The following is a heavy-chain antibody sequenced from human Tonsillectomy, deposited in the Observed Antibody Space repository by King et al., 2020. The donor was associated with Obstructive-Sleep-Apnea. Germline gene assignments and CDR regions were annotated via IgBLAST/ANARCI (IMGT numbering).Heavy chain of an antibody. Sequence: QLVQSGAEVKKPGASVMLSCKASGYIFINYGIHWVRQAPGQGLEWGGWISAHNGSTKYAQKVQGRAPMATDTSTSTEYMELRSLGSDDTAVYYCARHQEITYHYDSSGYSYWGQGTLVTVSS. CDR1: GYIFINYG. CDR3: ARHQEITYHYDSSGYSY. J-gene: IGHJ4*02. CDR2: ISAHNGST. V-gene: IGHV1-18*01. D-gene: IGHD3-22*01.